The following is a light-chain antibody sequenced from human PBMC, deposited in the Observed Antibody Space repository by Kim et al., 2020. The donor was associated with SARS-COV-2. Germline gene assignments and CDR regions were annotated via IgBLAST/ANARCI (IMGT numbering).Light chain of an antibody. V-gene: IGLV1-44*01. Sequence: QSVLTQPPSASGTPGETITISCSGSRSNIGRNTVSWYQQVPGTAPRLLYYSNNQRPSGVPDRFSGSKSDTSASLAIYGLQSEDEADYYCAAWDDSLNGVVFGGGTKVTVL. CDR1: RSNIGRNT. CDR3: AAWDDSLNGVV. CDR2: SNN. J-gene: IGLJ3*02.